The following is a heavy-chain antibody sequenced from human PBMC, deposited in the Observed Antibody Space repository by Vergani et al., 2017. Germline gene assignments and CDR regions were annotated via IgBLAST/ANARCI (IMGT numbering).Heavy chain of an antibody. V-gene: IGHV3-64*01. CDR1: GFTFSIYA. J-gene: IGHJ6*03. Sequence: EVQLVESGGGLVQPGGSLRLSCAASGFTFSIYAMHWVRQAPGKGLEYVSAISSNGGSTYYANSVKGRFTISRDNSKNTLYLQMGSLRAEDMAVYYCARDSYSSRPYYYYYMDVWGKGTTVTVSS. D-gene: IGHD6-13*01. CDR2: ISSNGGST. CDR3: ARDSYSSRPYYYYYMDV.